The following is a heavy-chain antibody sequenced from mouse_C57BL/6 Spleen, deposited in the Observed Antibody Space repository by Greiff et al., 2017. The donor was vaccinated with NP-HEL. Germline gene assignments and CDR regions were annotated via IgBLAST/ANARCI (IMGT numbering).Heavy chain of an antibody. Sequence: EVHLVESGPELVKPGASVKISCKASGYSFTGYYMNWVKQSPEKSLEWIGEINPSTGGTTYNQKFKAKATLTVDKSSSTAYMQLKSLTSEDSAVYYCARRLNYYGSSYNFDVWGTGTTVTVSS. CDR1: GYSFTGYY. V-gene: IGHV1-42*01. J-gene: IGHJ1*03. D-gene: IGHD1-1*01. CDR3: ARRLNYYGSSYNFDV. CDR2: INPSTGGT.